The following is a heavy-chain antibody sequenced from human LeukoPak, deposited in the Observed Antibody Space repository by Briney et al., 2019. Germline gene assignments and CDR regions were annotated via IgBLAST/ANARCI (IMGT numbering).Heavy chain of an antibody. CDR3: ARAVEMSTITAPGFDY. D-gene: IGHD5-24*01. Sequence: PGGSLRLSCAASGFTFSSYAMHWVRQAPGKGLEWVAVISYDGSNKYYADSVKGRFTISRDNSKNTLYLQMNSLRAEDTAVYYCARAVEMSTITAPGFDYWGQGTLVTVSS. CDR2: ISYDGSNK. CDR1: GFTFSSYA. V-gene: IGHV3-30*04. J-gene: IGHJ4*02.